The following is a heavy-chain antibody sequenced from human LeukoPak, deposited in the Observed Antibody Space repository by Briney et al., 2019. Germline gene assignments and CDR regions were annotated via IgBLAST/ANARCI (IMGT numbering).Heavy chain of an antibody. Sequence: GGSLRLSCAASGFTFSSYAMHWVRQAPGKGLEWVAVISYDGSNKYYADSVKGRFTISRDNSKSTLYLQMNSLRAEDTAVYYCAKDAPDGGDFWSGYYLPYYFDYWGQGTLVTVSS. D-gene: IGHD3-3*01. CDR3: AKDAPDGGDFWSGYYLPYYFDY. V-gene: IGHV3-30-3*01. CDR1: GFTFSSYA. J-gene: IGHJ4*02. CDR2: ISYDGSNK.